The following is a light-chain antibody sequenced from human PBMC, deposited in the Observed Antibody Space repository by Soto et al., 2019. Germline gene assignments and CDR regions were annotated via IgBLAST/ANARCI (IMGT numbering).Light chain of an antibody. Sequence: QSARTQTASVSGSPGQSITISCTGTNSDVGGYNYVSWYQQYPGKATKLMIYEVSNLPSVVSNRFSGSKSGNTASLTISGLLAEDEADYYCSSYTSSIVVFGGGTTITVL. CDR1: NSDVGGYNY. CDR2: EVS. V-gene: IGLV2-14*01. CDR3: SSYTSSIVV. J-gene: IGLJ3*02.